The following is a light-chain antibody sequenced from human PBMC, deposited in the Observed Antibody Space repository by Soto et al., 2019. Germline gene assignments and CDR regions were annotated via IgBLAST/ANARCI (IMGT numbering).Light chain of an antibody. J-gene: IGLJ3*02. V-gene: IGLV1-47*01. CDR3: AAWDDSLSGPV. CDR2: ANN. CDR1: SSNIGSNY. Sequence: QSALTQPPSASGTPGQEITISCSGSSSNIGSNYVYWYQQLPGTAPKLLIYANNQRPSGVPDRFSGSKSGTSASLAVSGLRSEDEADYYCAAWDDSLSGPVFGGGTKLTVL.